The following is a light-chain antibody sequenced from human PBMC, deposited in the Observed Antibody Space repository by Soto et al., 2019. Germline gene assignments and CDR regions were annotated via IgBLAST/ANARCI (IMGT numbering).Light chain of an antibody. CDR2: KAS. J-gene: IGKJ5*01. CDR1: QTIGTW. V-gene: IGKV1-5*03. Sequence: DIQMTQSPSTLSASVGDTVTITCRASQTIGTWLAWYQQKPAKAPKLLIYKASTLESGVPSRFSGSGSGTEFTLTISSLQAEDCAVYYCQQYYNWPRTFGQGTRLEIK. CDR3: QQYYNWPRT.